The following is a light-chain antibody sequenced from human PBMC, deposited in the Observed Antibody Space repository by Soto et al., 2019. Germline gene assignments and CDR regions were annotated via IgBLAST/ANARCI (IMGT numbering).Light chain of an antibody. CDR3: LQDYTYPLT. CDR1: QGIRND. J-gene: IGKJ4*01. V-gene: IGKV1-6*01. CDR2: AAS. Sequence: AIQMTQSPSSLSASVGDRVTITCRASQGIRNDLGWYQQKPGKAPKLLIYAASSLQSGVPSRFSGSGSGTDFTLTISSLQPEDFASYYCLQDYTYPLTFGGETKVEIK.